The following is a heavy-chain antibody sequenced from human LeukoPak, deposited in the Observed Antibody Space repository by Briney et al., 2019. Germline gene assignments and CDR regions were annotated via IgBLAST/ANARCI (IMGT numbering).Heavy chain of an antibody. CDR2: IYSDNT. V-gene: IGHV3-53*01. J-gene: IGHJ3*02. CDR3: ARDRSYYAIGDAFDI. CDR1: GFTFSSDS. Sequence: GGSLRLSCTVSGFTFSSDSMSWVRQAPGKGLEWVSFIYSDNTHYSYSVKGRFTISRDNSKNTLYLQMNSLRAEDTAVYYCARDRSYYAIGDAFDIWGQGTMVTVSS. D-gene: IGHD3-10*01.